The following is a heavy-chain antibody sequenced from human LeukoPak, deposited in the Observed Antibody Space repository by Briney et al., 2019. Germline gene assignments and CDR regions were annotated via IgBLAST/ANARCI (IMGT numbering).Heavy chain of an antibody. V-gene: IGHV3-11*04. CDR1: GFPFTRFY. J-gene: IGHJ4*02. CDR3: ARKDFSSGSFSY. Sequence: GGSLRLSCAVSGFPFTRFYMSWIRQAPGKGMEWISYIGLSGSPLDYADSVRGRFTISRDNAKNSLYLELNSLRAEDTAVYYCARKDFSSGSFSYWGQGTLVTVSS. CDR2: IGLSGSPL. D-gene: IGHD3-22*01.